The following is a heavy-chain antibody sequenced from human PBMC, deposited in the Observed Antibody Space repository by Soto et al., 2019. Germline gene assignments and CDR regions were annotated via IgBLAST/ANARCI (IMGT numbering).Heavy chain of an antibody. J-gene: IGHJ4*02. CDR2: FDPEDGET. CDR1: GHTLTELS. CDR3: AAGGTRWLRSPFDY. Sequence: QVQLLQYGAELKKPGASVKVSCKVSGHTLTELSMHWVRQAPGRGLEWMGGFDPEDGETIFAQKFQGRVTMTEDTSTESTYMELTSPRSEDTAVYYCAAGGTRWLRSPFDYWGQGTRVTISS. V-gene: IGHV1-24*01. D-gene: IGHD1-1*01.